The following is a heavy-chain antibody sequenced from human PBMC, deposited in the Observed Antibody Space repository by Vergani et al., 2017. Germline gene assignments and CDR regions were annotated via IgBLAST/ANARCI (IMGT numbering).Heavy chain of an antibody. Sequence: QVQLQESGPGLVKPSQTLSLTCTVSGGSISSGDYYWSWIRQPPGKGLEWIGYIYYSGSTYYNPSLKRRVTISVDTSKNQFSLKLSSVTAADTAVYYCARANHSPALPYYYYYMDVWGKGTTVTVSS. D-gene: IGHD5-18*01. CDR2: IYYSGST. CDR3: ARANHSPALPYYYYYMDV. J-gene: IGHJ6*03. CDR1: GGSISSGDYY. V-gene: IGHV4-30-4*08.